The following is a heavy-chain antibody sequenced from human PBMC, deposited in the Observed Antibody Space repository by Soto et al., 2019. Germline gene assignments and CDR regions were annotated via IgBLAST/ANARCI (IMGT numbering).Heavy chain of an antibody. CDR1: GGTFSSYT. CDR3: ASGRGYGGYGFPPPDFDY. Sequence: QVQLVQSGAEVKKPGSSVKVSCKASGGTFSSYTISWVRQAPGQGLEWMGRIIPILGIANYAQKFQGRVTITADKSTSTAYMELSSLRSEDTAVYYCASGRGYGGYGFPPPDFDYWGQGTLVTVSS. CDR2: IIPILGIA. D-gene: IGHD5-12*01. V-gene: IGHV1-69*02. J-gene: IGHJ4*02.